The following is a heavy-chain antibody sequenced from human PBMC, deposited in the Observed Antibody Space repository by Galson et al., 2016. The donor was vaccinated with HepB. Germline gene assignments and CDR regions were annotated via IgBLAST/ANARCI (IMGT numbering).Heavy chain of an antibody. Sequence: SLRLSCAASGFIFSGSAMHWVRQASRKGLEWLGRIRSKANSYATTYAASVKGRFTISRDDSKNTAYLQMNSLKTEETAMYYCTRGFCSSTSCYANDYWGQGTLVTVSS. CDR2: IRSKANSYAT. V-gene: IGHV3-73*01. CDR3: TRGFCSSTSCYANDY. CDR1: GFIFSGSA. D-gene: IGHD2-2*01. J-gene: IGHJ4*02.